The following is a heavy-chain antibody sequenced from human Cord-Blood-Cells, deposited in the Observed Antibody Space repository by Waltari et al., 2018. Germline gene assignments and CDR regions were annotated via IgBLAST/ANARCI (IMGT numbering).Heavy chain of an antibody. CDR2: IYFSGST. Sequence: QLQLQESGPGLVKPSETLSLTCTVSGGSISSSSYYWGWIRQPPGKGLEWIGSIYFSGSTYYHPALKRRVTISVDTSKNQFSLKLSSVTAADTAVYYCARQTGWELFDYWGQGTLVTVSS. CDR3: ARQTGWELFDY. V-gene: IGHV4-39*01. J-gene: IGHJ4*02. D-gene: IGHD1-26*01. CDR1: GGSISSSSYY.